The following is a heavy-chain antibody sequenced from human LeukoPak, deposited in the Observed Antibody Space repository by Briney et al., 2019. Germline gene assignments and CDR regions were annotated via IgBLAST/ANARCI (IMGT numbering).Heavy chain of an antibody. J-gene: IGHJ4*02. V-gene: IGHV1-69*13. CDR2: IIPIFGTA. CDR3: ARMHDFWSGYLYYFDY. Sequence: GASVKVSCKASGGTFSSYAISWVRQAPGQGLEWMGGIIPIFGTANYAQKFQGRVTITADESTSTAYMELSSLRSEDTAVYYCARMHDFWSGYLYYFDYWGQGTLVTVSS. CDR1: GGTFSSYA. D-gene: IGHD3-3*01.